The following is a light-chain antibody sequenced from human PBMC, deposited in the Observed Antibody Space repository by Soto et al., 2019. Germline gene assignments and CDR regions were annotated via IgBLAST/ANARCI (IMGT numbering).Light chain of an antibody. V-gene: IGLV2-14*01. CDR3: SSYTTSSTYV. J-gene: IGLJ1*01. CDR2: DVT. Sequence: QSSLTQPASVSGSPGQSITISCTGSSSDIGAYNFATWYQQHPDKAPKLMVFDVTNRPSGVSDRFSGSKSGNTASLTISELQAEDEAEYYCSSYTTSSTYVFGTGTKVTVL. CDR1: SSDIGAYNF.